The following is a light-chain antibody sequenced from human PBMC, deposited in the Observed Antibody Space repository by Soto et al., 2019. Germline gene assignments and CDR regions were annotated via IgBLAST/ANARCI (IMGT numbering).Light chain of an antibody. J-gene: IGLJ1*01. Sequence: QSALTQPASVSGSPEQSITISCTGTSSDVGGYNYVSWYQQHPGKAPKLMIYEVSNRPSGVSNRFSGSKSGNTASPTISGLQAEDEADYYCSSYTSSSTLVFGTGTKLTVL. CDR3: SSYTSSSTLV. CDR2: EVS. V-gene: IGLV2-14*01. CDR1: SSDVGGYNY.